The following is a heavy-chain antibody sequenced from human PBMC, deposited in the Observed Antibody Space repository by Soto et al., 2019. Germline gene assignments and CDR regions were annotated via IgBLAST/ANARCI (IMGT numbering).Heavy chain of an antibody. D-gene: IGHD2-2*01. CDR3: GGYYCNSARCPGLDV. CDR2: ISHSGNT. Sequence: QVQLQESGPGLVKPSQTLSLTCTVSGGSISSGGYYWTWIRQPPGKGLEGIGYISHSGNTYYNSSFKRPITISVGTSKNSLSRKPSSVTAAATAVYYGGGYYCNSARCPGLDVWGQGTTVTVSS. J-gene: IGHJ6*02. V-gene: IGHV4-30-4*01. CDR1: GGSISSGGYY.